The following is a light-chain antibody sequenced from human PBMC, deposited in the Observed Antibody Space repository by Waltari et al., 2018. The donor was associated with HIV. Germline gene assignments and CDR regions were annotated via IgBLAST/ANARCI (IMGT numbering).Light chain of an antibody. CDR1: SSTLDINT. Sequence: QSVLTQPSSASGPPGPRVAISCSRSSSTLDINTLTWYHQPPGTAPKLLVYSNNQRPSGVPDRISGSKSGTSASLAISGLQSEDEADYYCAAWDDSLNGWVFGGGTKLTVL. CDR3: AAWDDSLNGWV. CDR2: SNN. J-gene: IGLJ3*02. V-gene: IGLV1-44*01.